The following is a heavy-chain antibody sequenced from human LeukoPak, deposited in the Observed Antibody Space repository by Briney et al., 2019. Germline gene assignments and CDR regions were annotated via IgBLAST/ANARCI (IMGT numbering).Heavy chain of an antibody. V-gene: IGHV3-33*06. CDR3: AKDPRSYCSSTSCPPWFDP. CDR1: GFTFSRYG. D-gene: IGHD2-2*01. J-gene: IGHJ5*02. Sequence: GGSLRLSCAASGFTFSRYGMHWVRQAPGKGLEWVAVIWYDGSNKYYADSVKGRFTISRDNSKNTLYLQMNSLRAEDTAVYYCAKDPRSYCSSTSCPPWFDPWGQGTLVTVSS. CDR2: IWYDGSNK.